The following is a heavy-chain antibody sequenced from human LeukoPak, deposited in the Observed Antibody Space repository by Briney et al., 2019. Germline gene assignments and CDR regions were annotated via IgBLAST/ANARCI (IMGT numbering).Heavy chain of an antibody. CDR2: IYTSGST. CDR1: GGSISSYY. D-gene: IGHD6-6*01. CDR3: ARQGIAARLSADYYIDV. V-gene: IGHV4-4*09. J-gene: IGHJ6*03. Sequence: PSETLSLTCTVSGGSISSYYWSWIRQPPGKGLEWIGYIYTSGSTNYNPSLKSRVTISVDTSKNQFSLRLSSVTAADTAVYYCARQGIAARLSADYYIDVWGKGTTVTVSS.